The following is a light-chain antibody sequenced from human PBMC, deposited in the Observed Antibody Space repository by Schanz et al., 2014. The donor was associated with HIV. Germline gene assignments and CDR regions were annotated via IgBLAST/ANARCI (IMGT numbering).Light chain of an antibody. J-gene: IGKJ1*01. CDR3: QQYYDWKT. Sequence: ELVMTQSPATLSVSPGERATLSCRASQSVGSDLAWYQHKPGQAPRLLIYGASTRATGIPARFSGSGSGREFTLTISSLQSEDFAVYYCQQYYDWKTFGQGTKVEIK. V-gene: IGKV3-15*01. CDR1: QSVGSD. CDR2: GAS.